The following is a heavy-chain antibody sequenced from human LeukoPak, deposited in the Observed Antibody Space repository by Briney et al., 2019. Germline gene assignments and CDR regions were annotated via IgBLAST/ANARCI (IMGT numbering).Heavy chain of an antibody. CDR2: INPNSGGT. J-gene: IGHJ5*02. Sequence: ASVKVSCKASGYTFTGYYMHWVRQASGQGLEWMGWINPNSGGTNYAQKFQGRVTMTRDTSISTAYMELSRLRSDDTAVYYCARGRRSIANWFDPWGQGTLVTVSS. CDR3: ARGRRSIANWFDP. CDR1: GYTFTGYY. D-gene: IGHD6-6*01. V-gene: IGHV1-2*02.